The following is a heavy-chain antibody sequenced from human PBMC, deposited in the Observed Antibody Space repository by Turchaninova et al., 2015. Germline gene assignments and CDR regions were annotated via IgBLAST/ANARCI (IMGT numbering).Heavy chain of an antibody. J-gene: IGHJ4*02. Sequence: QLQLRESGPGLVKPSETLSLTCTVSGGPIRNPKNYWGWIRQPPGKGLEWVGSVYYTGNTYYNPSLKSRITISVDPSKNQFSLKLSSVTAADTAVYYCARHIDCTGVVCYVYSGTFDFWGQGTLVTVSS. V-gene: IGHV4-39*01. D-gene: IGHD2-8*02. CDR2: VYYTGNT. CDR3: ARHIDCTGVVCYVYSGTFDF. CDR1: GGPIRNPKNY.